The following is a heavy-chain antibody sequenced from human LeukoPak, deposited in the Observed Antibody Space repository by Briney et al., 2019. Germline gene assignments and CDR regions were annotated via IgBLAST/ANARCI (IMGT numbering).Heavy chain of an antibody. CDR1: GGSISSSSYY. CDR2: IYYSGST. Sequence: SETLSLTCIDSGGSISSSSYYWGWIRQPPGKGLEWIGSIYYSGSTYYNPSLKSRVTISVDTSKNQFSLKLSSVTAADTAVYYCARLVDTYGMDVWGQGTTVTVSS. CDR3: ARLVDTYGMDV. J-gene: IGHJ6*02. D-gene: IGHD5-18*01. V-gene: IGHV4-39*01.